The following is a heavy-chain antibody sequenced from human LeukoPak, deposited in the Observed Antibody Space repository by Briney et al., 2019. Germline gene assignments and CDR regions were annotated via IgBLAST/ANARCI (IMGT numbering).Heavy chain of an antibody. Sequence: SETLSLTCTVSGGSISSYYWSWIRQPPGKGLEWIGYIYYSGSTNYNPSLKSRVTISVDRSNNQFSLKLNSVTAADTAIYFCAAKDFSSGYFHFWGQGTLVTVSS. V-gene: IGHV4-59*12. CDR2: IYYSGST. J-gene: IGHJ4*02. D-gene: IGHD3-22*01. CDR1: GGSISSYY. CDR3: AAKDFSSGYFHF.